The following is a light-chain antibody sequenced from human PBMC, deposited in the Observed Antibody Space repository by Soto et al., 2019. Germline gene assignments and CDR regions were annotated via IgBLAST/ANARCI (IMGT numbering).Light chain of an antibody. CDR1: SSNIGNNY. J-gene: IGLJ3*02. CDR2: ENN. CDR3: GTWDSSLSVLWV. Sequence: QSVLTQPPSVSAAPGQKVTISCSGSSSNIGNNYVYWYQQLPGTDPKLLIYENNKRPSGIPDRFSGSKSGTSATLGITGLQTGDEADYYCGTWDSSLSVLWVFGGGTQLTVL. V-gene: IGLV1-51*02.